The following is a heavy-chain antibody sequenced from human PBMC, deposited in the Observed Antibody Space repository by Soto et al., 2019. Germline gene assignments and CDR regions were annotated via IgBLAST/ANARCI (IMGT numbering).Heavy chain of an antibody. CDR2: IIPILGIA. D-gene: IGHD2-15*01. CDR3: ARGGEGYCSGGSCYGRYYYYYMDV. J-gene: IGHJ6*03. V-gene: IGHV1-69*02. CDR1: GGTFSSYT. Sequence: QVQLVQSGAEVKKPGSSVKVSCKASGGTFSSYTISWVRQAPGQGLEWMGRIIPILGIANYAQKFQGRVTITEEKSTSTAYMELSSLRSEDTAVYYCARGGEGYCSGGSCYGRYYYYYMDVWGKGTTVTVSS.